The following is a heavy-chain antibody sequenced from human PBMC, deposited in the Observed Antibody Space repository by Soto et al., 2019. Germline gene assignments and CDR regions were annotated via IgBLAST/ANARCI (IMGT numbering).Heavy chain of an antibody. CDR3: VKASDGAWPYYFDS. V-gene: IGHV3-20*04. Sequence: GGSLRLSCAASGFTFDEFGMSWIRQVPGKGPEWVSSFNWNGNYIHYADSVRGRFTISRVNSENTIFLQMHSLRVEDSAVYFCVKASDGAWPYYFDSWGQGTLVTVSS. CDR1: GFTFDEFG. D-gene: IGHD5-12*01. J-gene: IGHJ4*02. CDR2: FNWNGNYI.